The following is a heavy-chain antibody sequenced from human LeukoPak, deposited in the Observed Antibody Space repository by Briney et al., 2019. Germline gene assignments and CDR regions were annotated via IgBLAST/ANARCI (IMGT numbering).Heavy chain of an antibody. CDR1: GFTFSTYS. CDR3: ARGSTYSSGWYTGFDY. J-gene: IGHJ4*02. CDR2: ISSSSIYI. V-gene: IGHV3-21*01. D-gene: IGHD6-19*01. Sequence: GGSLRLSCAASGFTFSTYSMNWVRQAPGKGLEWVSSISSSSIYIYYADSVKGRFTISRDNAKKSVYLQMNSLRAEDTAVYYCARGSTYSSGWYTGFDYWGQGTLVTVSS.